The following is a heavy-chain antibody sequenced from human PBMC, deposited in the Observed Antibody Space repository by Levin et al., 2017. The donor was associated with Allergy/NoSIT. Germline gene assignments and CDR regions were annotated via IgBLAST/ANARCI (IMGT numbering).Heavy chain of an antibody. V-gene: IGHV1-2*02. CDR1: GYTFTGYY. Sequence: GESLKISCKASGYTFTGYYMHWVRQAPRQGLEWMGWINPKSGGTNYAQKFQGRVTMTRDTSISTAYMELSRLRSDDTAVYYCARDLGGVVTDWFDPWGQGTLVTVSS. J-gene: IGHJ5*02. D-gene: IGHD3-3*01. CDR2: INPKSGGT. CDR3: ARDLGGVVTDWFDP.